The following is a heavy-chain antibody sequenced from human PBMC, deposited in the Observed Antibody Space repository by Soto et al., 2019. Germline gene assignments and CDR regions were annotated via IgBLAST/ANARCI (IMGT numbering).Heavy chain of an antibody. CDR2: ISSSSSYI. Sequence: GGSLRLSCAASGFTFSSYSMNWVRQAPGKGLEWVSSISSSSSYIYYADSVKGRFTISRDNAKNSLYLQMNSLRAEDKAVYYCARDLIALSDAFDIWGQGTMVTVSS. CDR1: GFTFSSYS. J-gene: IGHJ3*02. CDR3: ARDLIALSDAFDI. D-gene: IGHD2-21*01. V-gene: IGHV3-21*01.